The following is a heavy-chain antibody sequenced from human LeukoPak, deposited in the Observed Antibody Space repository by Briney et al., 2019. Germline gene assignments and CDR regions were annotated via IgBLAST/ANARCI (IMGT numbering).Heavy chain of an antibody. CDR3: AKDWVTDWSNWFDP. V-gene: IGHV3-23*01. J-gene: IGHJ5*02. CDR1: GLTFNSYA. Sequence: QPGGSLRLSCAASGLTFNSYAMSWVRQATGRGLEWVSSISGSGANTYYADSVKGRFAVSRDNSKNTLYLQMNSLRAEDTAMYYCAKDWVTDWSNWFDPWGQGTLVIVSS. CDR2: ISGSGANT. D-gene: IGHD3-9*01.